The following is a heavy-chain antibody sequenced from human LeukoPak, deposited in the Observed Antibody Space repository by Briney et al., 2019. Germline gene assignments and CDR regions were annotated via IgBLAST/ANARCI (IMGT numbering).Heavy chain of an antibody. CDR1: GFTFSSYA. CDR2: ISGDGGST. D-gene: IGHD3-10*01. Sequence: GGSPRLSCAASGFTFSSYAMNWVRQAPGKGLEWVSAISGDGGSTYYIDSVKGRFTISRDNSKNTVYLEMSSLRAEDTAVYYCAKRSRRLTIVRGVPREDVWGQGTTVTVSS. CDR3: AKRSRRLTIVRGVPREDV. J-gene: IGHJ6*02. V-gene: IGHV3-23*01.